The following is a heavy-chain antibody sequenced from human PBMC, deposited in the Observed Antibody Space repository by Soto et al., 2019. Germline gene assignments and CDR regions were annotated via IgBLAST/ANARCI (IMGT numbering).Heavy chain of an antibody. D-gene: IGHD1-26*01. J-gene: IGHJ4*02. V-gene: IGHV3-74*01. CDR2: INSDGSST. CDR3: ARVAEVGDKAGFDY. Sequence: EVQLVESGGGLVQPGGSLRLSCAASGFTFSTYWMHWVRQVPGKGLVWVSRINSDGSSTSYADSVKGRFTSSRDNAKNTLYLQMSRLRAEDTAVYYCARVAEVGDKAGFDYWGQGDLVTVSS. CDR1: GFTFSTYW.